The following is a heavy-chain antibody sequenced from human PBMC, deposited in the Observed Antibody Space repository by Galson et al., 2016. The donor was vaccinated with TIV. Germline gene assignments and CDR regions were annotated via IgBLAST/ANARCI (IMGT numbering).Heavy chain of an antibody. V-gene: IGHV3-53*01. Sequence: SLRLSCAASGFSVNDKYINWVRQAPGKGLEWVSVIYGDDRTYYADSVKGRFTISRDKTKNTLYLQMNSLRDEDTAVYFCAKEDEGGNYYTSGSFHLWGRGTLVTVSS. CDR1: GFSVNDKY. CDR3: AKEDEGGNYYTSGSFHL. J-gene: IGHJ2*01. D-gene: IGHD3-10*01. CDR2: IYGDDRT.